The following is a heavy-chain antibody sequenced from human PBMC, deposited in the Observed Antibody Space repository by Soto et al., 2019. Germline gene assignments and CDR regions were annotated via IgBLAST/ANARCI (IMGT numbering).Heavy chain of an antibody. CDR2: IYNGGST. CDR1: GDSVSSVGFH. CDR3: ARAPVVLDTISYFDY. Sequence: PSETLSLTCTVSGDSVSSVGFHWAWLRRPPGKGLEWIGYIYNGGSTYYRPSLESRMHMYLDATRNHYSLRLTSVTAADTAVYFCARAPVVLDTISYFDYWGQGKLVTSPQ. J-gene: IGHJ4*02. V-gene: IGHV4-30-4*01. D-gene: IGHD3-3*01.